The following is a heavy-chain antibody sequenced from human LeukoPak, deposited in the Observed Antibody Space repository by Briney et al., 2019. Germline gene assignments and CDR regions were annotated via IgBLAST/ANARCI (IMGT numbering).Heavy chain of an antibody. Sequence: ISGSGGSTYYADSVNGRFTISRDNSKNTLYLQMNSLRAEDTAVYYCAKGTYYYDSSGLIEAWGQGTLVTVSS. J-gene: IGHJ4*02. CDR3: AKGTYYYDSSGLIEA. D-gene: IGHD3-22*01. V-gene: IGHV3-23*01. CDR2: ISGSGGST.